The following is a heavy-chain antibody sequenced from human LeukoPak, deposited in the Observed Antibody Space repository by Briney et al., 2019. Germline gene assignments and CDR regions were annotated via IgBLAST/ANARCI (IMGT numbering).Heavy chain of an antibody. CDR1: GGSFSDNS. J-gene: IGHJ5*02. CDR2: INYSGSA. V-gene: IGHV4-34*01. CDR3: ARGKWFDP. Sequence: SETLSLTCAVYGGSFSDNSWNWIRQPPGKWLEWIGDINYSGSANYNPSLKSRVTISVDTSKSQFSLKLTSVTPADTAVYYCARGKWFDPWGQGTPVTVSS.